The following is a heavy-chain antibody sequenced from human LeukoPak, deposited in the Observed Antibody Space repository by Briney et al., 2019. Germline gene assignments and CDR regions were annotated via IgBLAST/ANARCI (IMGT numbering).Heavy chain of an antibody. D-gene: IGHD6-25*01. V-gene: IGHV3-53*01. CDR3: AREHSSSGWGYFDY. J-gene: IGHJ4*02. CDR1: GFTVRSNY. Sequence: PGGSLRLSCAASGFTVRSNYMSWVRQAPGKGLEWVSVLSSSGSTYYADSVKGRFTISRDNSKNTLYLQMNSLRADDTAVYYCAREHSSSGWGYFDYWGQGALVTVSS. CDR2: LSSSGST.